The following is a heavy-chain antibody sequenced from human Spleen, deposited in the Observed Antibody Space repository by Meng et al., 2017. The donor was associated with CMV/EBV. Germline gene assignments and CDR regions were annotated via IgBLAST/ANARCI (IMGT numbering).Heavy chain of an antibody. CDR1: GYKFTNNW. V-gene: IGHV5-51*04. J-gene: IGHJ3*02. Sequence: KVSCKASGYKFTNNWIGWVRQMPGKGLEWMGIIYLGDFETRYGPSFQGQVTISADKPSNTVFLQWSSLKASDTAIYYCANRYCGSSSCILYAFDIWGHGTMVTVSS. D-gene: IGHD2-2*01. CDR3: ANRYCGSSSCILYAFDI. CDR2: IYLGDFET.